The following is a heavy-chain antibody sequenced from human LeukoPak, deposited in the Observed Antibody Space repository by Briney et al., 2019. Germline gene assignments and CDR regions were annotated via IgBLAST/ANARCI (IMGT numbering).Heavy chain of an antibody. CDR3: ARHPLSSWSPFDWFDP. CDR2: IYYSGST. Sequence: SSETLSLTCTVSGGSISSSSYYWGWIRQPPGKGLEWIGSIYYSGSTNYNPSLKSRVTISVDTSKNQFSLKLSSVTAADTAVYYCARHPLSSWSPFDWFDPWGQGTLVTVSS. CDR1: GGSISSSSYY. D-gene: IGHD6-13*01. V-gene: IGHV4-39*07. J-gene: IGHJ5*02.